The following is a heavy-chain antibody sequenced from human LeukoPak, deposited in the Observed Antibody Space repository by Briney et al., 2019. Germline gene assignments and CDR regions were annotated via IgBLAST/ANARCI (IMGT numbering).Heavy chain of an antibody. CDR1: GFTDSSNY. D-gene: IGHD3-16*01. CDR3: ARPVLGEFWALYFDY. V-gene: IGHV3-66*04. CDR2: IYRGGST. J-gene: IGHJ4*02. Sequence: VGSLRLYRAASGFTDSSNYMRWVCHTPGTGLESGSVIYRGGSTYYADTVKGRFTVSRDTSRNTLYLQMNSLRAEDTAVYYCARPVLGEFWALYFDYWGQGTLVTVSS.